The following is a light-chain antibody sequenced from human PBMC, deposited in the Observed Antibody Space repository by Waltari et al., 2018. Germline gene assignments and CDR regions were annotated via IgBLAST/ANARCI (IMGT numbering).Light chain of an antibody. CDR1: QSLLHTNGNNF. CDR3: MQALQSPLS. J-gene: IGKJ2*03. CDR2: LGS. Sequence: IVMTQSPLSLPVTPGEPASISCRSSQSLLHTNGNNFLSWYLQKPGQSPQLLIYLGSNRASGVPDRFSGSGSGTDFTLKISRVEAEDVGLYYCMQALQSPLSFGQGTMLEIK. V-gene: IGKV2-28*01.